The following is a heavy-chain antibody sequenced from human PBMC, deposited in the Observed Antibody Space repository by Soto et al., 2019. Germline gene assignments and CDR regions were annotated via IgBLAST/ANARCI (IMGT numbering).Heavy chain of an antibody. D-gene: IGHD2-21*02. CDR2: IIPIFGTA. CDR3: AIVLLAYCGGDCHIDY. J-gene: IGHJ4*02. Sequence: QVQLVQSGAEVKKPGSSVKVSCKASGGTFSSYALSWVRQAPGQGLEWMGGIIPIFGTANYAQKFQGRVTSTADESTSTAYMELSSLRSEDTAVYYCAIVLLAYCGGDCHIDYWGQGTLVTVSS. V-gene: IGHV1-69*12. CDR1: GGTFSSYA.